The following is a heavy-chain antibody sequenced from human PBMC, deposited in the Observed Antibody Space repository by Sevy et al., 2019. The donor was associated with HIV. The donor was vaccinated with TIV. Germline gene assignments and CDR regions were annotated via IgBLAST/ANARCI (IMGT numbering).Heavy chain of an antibody. D-gene: IGHD3-3*01. J-gene: IGHJ4*02. CDR1: GFKFEDYA. CDR3: AKVRAGAGLMYYALWIEGYSFDY. Sequence: GGSLRLSCAASGFKFEDYAMHWVRQVPGKGLEWVSGISWNSGSVGYAGSVKGRFTISRDNAKDFLYLQMNNLRPEDTALYFCAKVRAGAGLMYYALWIEGYSFDYWGQGTRVTVSS. CDR2: ISWNSGSV. V-gene: IGHV3-9*01.